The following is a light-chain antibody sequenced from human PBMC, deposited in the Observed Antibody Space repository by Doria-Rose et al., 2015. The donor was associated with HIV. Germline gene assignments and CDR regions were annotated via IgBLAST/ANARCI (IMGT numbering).Light chain of an antibody. Sequence: QPPGTLSLSPGERATLSCRASQSFSSTYLAWYQQKPGQAPSLLIYDGSTRATGVPDRFSASGSGTDFTLTINRLEPEDFALYYCHQYGTSWTFGQGTKVEI. CDR3: HQYGTSWT. CDR2: DGS. CDR1: QSFSSTY. V-gene: IGKV3-20*01. J-gene: IGKJ1*01.